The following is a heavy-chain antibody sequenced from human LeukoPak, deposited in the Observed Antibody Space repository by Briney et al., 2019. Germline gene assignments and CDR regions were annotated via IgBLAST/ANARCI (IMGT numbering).Heavy chain of an antibody. D-gene: IGHD2-21*01. J-gene: IGHJ4*02. CDR2: INHSGGT. V-gene: IGHV4-34*01. Sequence: PSETLSLTCAVYGGSFSGYYWSWIRQPPGKGLEWIGEINHSGGTNYNPSLKSRVTISVDTSKNQFSLKLSSVTAADTAVYYCARGYSKFDYWGQGTLVTVSS. CDR3: ARGYSKFDY. CDR1: GGSFSGYY.